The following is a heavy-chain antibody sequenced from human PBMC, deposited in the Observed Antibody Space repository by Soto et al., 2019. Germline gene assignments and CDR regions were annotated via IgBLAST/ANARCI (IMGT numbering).Heavy chain of an antibody. J-gene: IGHJ4*02. V-gene: IGHV4-30-4*01. Sequence: SETLSLTCTVSGGSISSGYDYWSWIRQPPGKGLEWIGYIYYSGSTYYNPSLKSRVTISVDTSKNQFSLKLSSVTAADTAVYYCARTKRWLQFHWGQGTLVTVSS. CDR1: GGSISSGYDY. CDR2: IYYSGST. D-gene: IGHD5-12*01. CDR3: ARTKRWLQFH.